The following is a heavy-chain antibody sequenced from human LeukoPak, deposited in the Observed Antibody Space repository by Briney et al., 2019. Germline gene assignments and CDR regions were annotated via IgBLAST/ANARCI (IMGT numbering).Heavy chain of an antibody. CDR3: AGSYGGNPNLFDF. CDR2: ISAFNDNT. V-gene: IGHV1-18*01. J-gene: IGHJ4*02. CDR1: NYTFTSFV. Sequence: VASVKVSCKAFNYTFTSFVFNWVRQAPGQGPEWMGWISAFNDNTNYAQKVQGRVTMTTDRSTSTAYMELRSLKSDDTAVYYCAGSYGGNPNLFDFWGQGTVVTVSS. D-gene: IGHD4-23*01.